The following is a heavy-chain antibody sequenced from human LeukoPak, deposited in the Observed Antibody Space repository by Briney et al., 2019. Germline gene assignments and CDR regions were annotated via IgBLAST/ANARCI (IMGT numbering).Heavy chain of an antibody. J-gene: IGHJ6*03. CDR1: GFTFSGSA. CDR3: TSLSSVQLERHRLERKKYYYYMDV. Sequence: PGGSLRLSCAASGFTFSGSAMHWVRQASGKGLEWVGRIRSKANSYATAYAASVKGRFTISRDDSKNTAYLQMNSLKTADTAVYYCTSLSSVQLERHRLERKKYYYYMDVWGKGTTVTVSS. CDR2: IRSKANSYAT. V-gene: IGHV3-73*01. D-gene: IGHD1-1*01.